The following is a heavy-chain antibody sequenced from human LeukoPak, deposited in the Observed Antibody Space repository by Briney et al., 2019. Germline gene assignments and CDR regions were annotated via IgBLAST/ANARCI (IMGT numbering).Heavy chain of an antibody. CDR1: GFTFDDYA. CDR3: AKDRQYSSSWSYFDY. D-gene: IGHD6-13*01. V-gene: IGHV3-9*01. J-gene: IGHJ4*02. Sequence: QTGGSLRLSCAASGFTFDDYAMHWVRQAPGKGLEWVSGISWNSGSIGYADSVKGRFTISRDNAKNSLYLQMNSLRAEDTALYYCAKDRQYSSSWSYFDYWGQGTLVTVSS. CDR2: ISWNSGSI.